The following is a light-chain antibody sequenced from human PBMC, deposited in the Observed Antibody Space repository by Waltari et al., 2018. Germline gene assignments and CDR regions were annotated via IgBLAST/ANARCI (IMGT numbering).Light chain of an antibody. CDR1: QSVSSY. J-gene: IGKJ4*01. V-gene: IGKV3-11*01. Sequence: EIVLKQSPATLSLSPGERATLSCRASQSVSSYLAWYQQKPGQAPRLLIYDASNRATGIPARFSGSGSGTDFTLTISSLEPEDFAVYYCQQRSNGLTFGGGTKVEIK. CDR2: DAS. CDR3: QQRSNGLT.